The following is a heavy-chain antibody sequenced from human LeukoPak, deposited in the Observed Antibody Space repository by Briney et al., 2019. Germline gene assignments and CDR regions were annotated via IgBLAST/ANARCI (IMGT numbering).Heavy chain of an antibody. CDR2: ISSTGGST. J-gene: IGHJ4*02. V-gene: IGHV3-64*01. CDR3: ARDSHDGPGYYLDY. Sequence: GGSLRLSCADSGFTFSNYAMEWVRQAPGKGLEYVASISSTGGSTYYANSLKGRFTISRDNSKNTLYLQMGRLRAEDMAVYYCARDSHDGPGYYLDYWGQGTLVTVSS. CDR1: GFTFSNYA. D-gene: IGHD3-9*01.